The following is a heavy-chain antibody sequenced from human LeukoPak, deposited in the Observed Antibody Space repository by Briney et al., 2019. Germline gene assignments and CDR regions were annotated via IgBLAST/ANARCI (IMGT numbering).Heavy chain of an antibody. V-gene: IGHV1-69*05. CDR1: GGTFSSYA. CDR3: ARARITMIGGIYYFDY. J-gene: IGHJ4*02. D-gene: IGHD3-22*01. Sequence: SVKVSCKASGGTFSSYAISWVRQAPGQGLEWMGGIIPIFGTADYAQKFQGRVTITTDESTSTAYMELSSLRSEDTAVYYCARARITMIGGIYYFDYWGQGTLVTVSS. CDR2: IIPIFGTA.